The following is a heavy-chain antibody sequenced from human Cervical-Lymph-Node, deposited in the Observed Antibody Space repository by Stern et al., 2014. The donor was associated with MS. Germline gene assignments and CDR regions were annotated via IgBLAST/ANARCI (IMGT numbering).Heavy chain of an antibody. CDR1: GFTFSSYA. Sequence: EDQLVESGGGLVQPGGSLRLSCAASGFTFSSYAMSWVRQAPGKGLEWVSAISGSGGSTYYADSVKGRFTISRDNSKNTLYLQMNSLRAEDTAVYYCAKRMEGNSYGYTYYGMDVWGQGTTVTVSS. V-gene: IGHV3-23*04. CDR3: AKRMEGNSYGYTYYGMDV. CDR2: ISGSGGST. J-gene: IGHJ6*02. D-gene: IGHD5-18*01.